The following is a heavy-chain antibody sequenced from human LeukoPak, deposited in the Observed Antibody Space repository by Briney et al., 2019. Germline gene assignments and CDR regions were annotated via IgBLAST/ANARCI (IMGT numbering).Heavy chain of an antibody. CDR3: TTNGYD. CDR1: GITFSSYW. CDR2: IKQDGSEK. Sequence: GGSLRLSCEVSGITFSSYWMSWVRQAPGKGLEWVANIKQDGSEKYYADSVKGRFTISRDNAKNSLYLQMNSLRVEDTAVYYCTTNGYDWGQGTLVTVSS. V-gene: IGHV3-7*01. J-gene: IGHJ4*02. D-gene: IGHD5-12*01.